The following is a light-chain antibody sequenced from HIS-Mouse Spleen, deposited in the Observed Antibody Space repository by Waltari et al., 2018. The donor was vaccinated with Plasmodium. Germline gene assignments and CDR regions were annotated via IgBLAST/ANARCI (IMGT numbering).Light chain of an antibody. CDR3: QQNNSYSWT. J-gene: IGKJ1*01. V-gene: IGKV1-5*03. CDR1: QSISSW. Sequence: DIQMTQSPSTLSASVGDRVTITCRASQSISSWLAWYQQQPGKAPKLLIYKASSLESGVPSRFSGSGSGTEFTLTFSSLQPDDFATYYCQQNNSYSWTFGQGTKVEIK. CDR2: KAS.